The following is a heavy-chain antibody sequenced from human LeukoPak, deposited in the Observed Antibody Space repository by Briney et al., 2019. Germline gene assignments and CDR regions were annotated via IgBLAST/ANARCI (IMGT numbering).Heavy chain of an antibody. V-gene: IGHV3-20*04. CDR3: ARRNPSEDYYYYYMDV. Sequence: GGSLRLSCAASGFTFDDYGMSWVRQAPGKGLEWVSGINWNGGSTGYADSVKGRFTISRDNAKNSLYLQMNSLRAEDTALYYCARRNPSEDYYYYYMDVWGKGTTVTVSS. D-gene: IGHD1-14*01. J-gene: IGHJ6*03. CDR2: INWNGGST. CDR1: GFTFDDYG.